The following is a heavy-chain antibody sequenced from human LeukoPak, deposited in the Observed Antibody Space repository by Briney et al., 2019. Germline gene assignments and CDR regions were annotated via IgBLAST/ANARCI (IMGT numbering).Heavy chain of an antibody. D-gene: IGHD3-10*01. Sequence: VASVKVSCKASGYTFTGYDIHWVRQAPGQGLQWMGWINPNTGATNYAQEFQGRVTMTRDTSIGTAHMELSRLRSDDTAVYYCARDHYGSGSYSSDYWGQGTLVTVSS. J-gene: IGHJ4*02. CDR1: GYTFTGYD. CDR3: ARDHYGSGSYSSDY. CDR2: INPNTGAT. V-gene: IGHV1-2*02.